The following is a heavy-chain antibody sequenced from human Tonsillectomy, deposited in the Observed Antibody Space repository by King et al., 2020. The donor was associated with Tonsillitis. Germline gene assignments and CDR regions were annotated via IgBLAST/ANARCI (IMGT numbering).Heavy chain of an antibody. CDR1: GFTFSSFG. CDR3: AKDYFNDGPYYGMDV. CDR2: ISYDGSNK. V-gene: IGHV3-30*18. J-gene: IGHJ6*02. Sequence: VQLVESGGGVVQPGRSLKLSCAASGFTFSSFGMHLVRQAPGKGLEWVAGISYDGSNKYYADSVKGRFTISRDNSKSVLYMQMTSLRAEDTAVYYCAKDYFNDGPYYGMDVWGQGTTVTVSS. D-gene: IGHD3-10*01.